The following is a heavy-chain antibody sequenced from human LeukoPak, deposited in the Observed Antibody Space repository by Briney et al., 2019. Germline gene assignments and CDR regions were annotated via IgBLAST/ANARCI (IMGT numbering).Heavy chain of an antibody. J-gene: IGHJ4*02. Sequence: EASVKVSCKASGYIFTNYGVSWVRQAPGQGLEWMAWISGYNTYTTYAQELQGRVTMTTDTSTSTAYMELRSLRSDDTAVYYCARDEHYYDSSGLPNYDYWGQGTLVTVSS. D-gene: IGHD3-22*01. CDR1: GYIFTNYG. CDR2: ISGYNTYT. V-gene: IGHV1-18*01. CDR3: ARDEHYYDSSGLPNYDY.